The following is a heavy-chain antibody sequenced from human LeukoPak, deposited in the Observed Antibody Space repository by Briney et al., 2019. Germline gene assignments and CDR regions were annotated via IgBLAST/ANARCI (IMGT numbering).Heavy chain of an antibody. J-gene: IGHJ3*02. CDR3: AKDLRTGFDAFAI. D-gene: IGHD1-1*01. CDR2: INGSGGST. CDR1: GFTFSSYA. V-gene: IGHV3-23*01. Sequence: GGSLRLSCAASGFTFSSYAMSWVRQAPGKGLEWVSAINGSGGSTYYADSVKGRFTIFRDNSKNTLYLQMNSMRAEDTAVYYCAKDLRTGFDAFAIWGQGTMVTVSS.